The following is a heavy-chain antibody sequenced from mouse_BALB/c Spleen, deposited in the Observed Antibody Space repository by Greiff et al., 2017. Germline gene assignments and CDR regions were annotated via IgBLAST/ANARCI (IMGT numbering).Heavy chain of an antibody. D-gene: IGHD1-1*01. J-gene: IGHJ4*01. Sequence: VQLVESGAELVKPGASVKLSCKASGYTFTSYYMYWVKQRPGQGLEWIGEINPSNGGTNFNEKFKSKATLTVDKSSSTAYMQLSSLTSEDSAVYYCTRDYYYGSSYYYAMDYWGQGTSVTVSS. CDR1: GYTFTSYY. V-gene: IGHV1S81*02. CDR3: TRDYYYGSSYYYAMDY. CDR2: INPSNGGT.